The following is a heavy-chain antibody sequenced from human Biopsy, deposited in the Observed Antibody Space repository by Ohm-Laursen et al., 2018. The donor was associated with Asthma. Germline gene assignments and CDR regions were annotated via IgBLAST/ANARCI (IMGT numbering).Heavy chain of an antibody. D-gene: IGHD3-3*01. CDR1: GFTFRSNA. CDR3: ARDVMEWYLPAFDF. CDR2: GGSYYDGGLK. J-gene: IGHJ4*02. V-gene: IGHV3-30-3*01. Sequence: SLRLSCTASGFTFRSNAMHWVRQAPGKGLEWVAVGGSYYDGGLKYYADSVNGRFTVSRDDSKNTLYLQMNSLRPDDTAVYYCARDVMEWYLPAFDFWGQGTLVTVSS.